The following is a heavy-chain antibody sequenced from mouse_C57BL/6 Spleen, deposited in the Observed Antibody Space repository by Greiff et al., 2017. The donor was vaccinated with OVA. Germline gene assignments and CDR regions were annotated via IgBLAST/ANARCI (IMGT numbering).Heavy chain of an antibody. V-gene: IGHV5-16*01. CDR2: INHDGSST. J-gene: IGHJ2*01. Sequence: EVKLMESEGGLVQPGSSMKLSCTASGFTFSDYYMAWVRQVPEKGLEWVANINHDGSSTNYLDSLKSSFIISRDNSKNILYLQISSLKSEDTATYYCAREYGNYEGYFGYWGQGTTLTVAS. D-gene: IGHD2-10*02. CDR3: AREYGNYEGYFGY. CDR1: GFTFSDYY.